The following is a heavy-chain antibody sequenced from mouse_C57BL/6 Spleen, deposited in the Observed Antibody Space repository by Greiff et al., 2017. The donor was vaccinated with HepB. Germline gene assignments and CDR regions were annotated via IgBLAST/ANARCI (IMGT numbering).Heavy chain of an antibody. V-gene: IGHV1-80*01. CDR1: GYAFSSYW. CDR3: ARRGGNYGYYFDY. CDR2: IYPGDGDT. J-gene: IGHJ2*01. Sequence: VQLQQSGAELVKPGASVKISCKASGYAFSSYWMNWVKQRPGKGLEWIGQIYPGDGDTNYNGKFKGKATLTADKSSSTAYMQLSSLTSEDSAVYFCARRGGNYGYYFDYWGQGTTLTVSS. D-gene: IGHD2-1*01.